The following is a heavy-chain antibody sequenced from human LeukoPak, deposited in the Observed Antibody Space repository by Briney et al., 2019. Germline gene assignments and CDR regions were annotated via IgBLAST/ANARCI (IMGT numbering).Heavy chain of an antibody. CDR1: RFSFSNYL. CDR3: ARDIVSGSGRLDY. J-gene: IGHJ4*02. D-gene: IGHD3-10*01. V-gene: IGHV3-74*01. Sequence: GSLRLSCAASRFSFSNYLMHWVRQAPGEGLVWVSRVKSDGSNPSYADSVKGRFTISRDNDENMLYLQMNDLGAEDTAVYYCARDIVSGSGRLDYWGQGTLVTVSS. CDR2: VKSDGSNP.